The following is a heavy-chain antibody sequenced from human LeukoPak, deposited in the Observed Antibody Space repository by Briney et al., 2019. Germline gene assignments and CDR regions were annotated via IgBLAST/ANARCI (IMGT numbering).Heavy chain of an antibody. D-gene: IGHD3-22*01. V-gene: IGHV3-21*01. CDR2: ISSSSSYI. CDR1: GFTFSSYS. CDR3: ARDTAHGGYYDSSGYYNYYYGVDV. Sequence: GGSLRLSCAASGFTFSSYSMNWVRQAPGKGLEWVSSISSSSSYIYYADSVKGRFTISRDNAKNSLYLQMNSLRAEDTAVYYCARDTAHGGYYDSSGYYNYYYGVDVWGQGTTVTVSS. J-gene: IGHJ6*02.